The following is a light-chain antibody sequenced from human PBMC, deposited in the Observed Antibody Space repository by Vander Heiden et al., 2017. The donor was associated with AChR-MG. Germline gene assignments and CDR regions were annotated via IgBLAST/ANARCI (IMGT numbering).Light chain of an antibody. J-gene: IGLJ2*01. CDR1: SSDVGAYNS. CDR2: EVN. Sequence: QSALTQPPSASGSPGQSVTISCPGTSSDVGAYNSVSLYQQHPAKATKLTMYEVNKRPSEVPDRFSGSKSGNTASLTVTGRQADDEAEYYCISYAGSDNLAFGGGTMLTVL. CDR3: ISYAGSDNLA. V-gene: IGLV2-8*01.